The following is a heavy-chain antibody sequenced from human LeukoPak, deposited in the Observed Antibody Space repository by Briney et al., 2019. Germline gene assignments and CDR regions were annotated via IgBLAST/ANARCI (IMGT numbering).Heavy chain of an antibody. CDR2: ISSSGDST. CDR1: GFSFSTYA. D-gene: IGHD2-15*01. CDR3: VEDVVVIVAAKPGI. V-gene: IGHV3-23*01. J-gene: IGHJ1*01. Sequence: PGGSLRLSCAASGFSFSTYAMSCVRQAPGKGLEWVSSISSSGDSTYYADAVKGRFTISRDNSKNTLYLQMNSLRAEDTAVYYCVEDVVVIVAAKPGIWGQGTLVAVSS.